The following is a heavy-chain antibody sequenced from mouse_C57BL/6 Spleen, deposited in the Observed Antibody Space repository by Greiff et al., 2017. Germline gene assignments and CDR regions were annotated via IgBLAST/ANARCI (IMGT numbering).Heavy chain of an antibody. D-gene: IGHD2-5*01. CDR2: ISNGGGST. CDR1: GFTFSDYY. V-gene: IGHV5-12*01. CDR3: ATVYGVTPWYFDV. J-gene: IGHJ1*03. Sequence: EVKLVESGGGLVQPGGSLKLSCAASGFTFSDYYMYWVRQTPEKRLEWVAYISNGGGSTYYPDTIKGRFTITRDNAKNTLYLQMSRLKSEDTAMYYCATVYGVTPWYFDVWGTGTTVTVSS.